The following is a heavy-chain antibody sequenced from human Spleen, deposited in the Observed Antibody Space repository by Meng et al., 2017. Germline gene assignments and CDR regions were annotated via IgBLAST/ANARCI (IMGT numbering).Heavy chain of an antibody. CDR2: INPDNGGT. V-gene: IGHV1-46*01. CDR3: AREKSPGHFDY. Sequence: QVQLVQSGAEVMKPGASVKVSCRASGYTFTTYYLNWVRQAPGQGLEWLGIINPDNGGTTYAQRFQGRVTLTRDTSTSTVYMELNSLGSEDTAVYYCAREKSPGHFDYLGQGIVVTVSS. CDR1: GYTFTTYY. J-gene: IGHJ4*02.